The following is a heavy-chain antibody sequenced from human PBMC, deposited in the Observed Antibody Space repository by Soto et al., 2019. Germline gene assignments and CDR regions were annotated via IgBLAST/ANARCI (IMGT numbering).Heavy chain of an antibody. J-gene: IGHJ4*02. CDR1: GGTFSNYV. V-gene: IGHV1-69*06. CDR2: IIPISGAA. Sequence: QVQLVQSGAEVKKPGSSVKVSCKASGGTFSNYVVNWVRQAPGQGLEWMGRIIPISGAANYAQKFQGRVTITADNYTSTSYMELSSLRSEDTAVYYCARDMTRTVVPYFDFWGQGTLVTVSS. D-gene: IGHD1-7*01. CDR3: ARDMTRTVVPYFDF.